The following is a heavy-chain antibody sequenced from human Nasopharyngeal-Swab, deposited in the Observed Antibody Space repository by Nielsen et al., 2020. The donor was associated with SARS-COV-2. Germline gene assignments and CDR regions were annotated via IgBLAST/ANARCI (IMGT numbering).Heavy chain of an antibody. Sequence: ASVKVSCKASGYTFTSYGISWVRQAPGQGLEWMGWISVYNGNTNYAQKLQGRVTMTTDTSTSTAYMELRSLRSDDTAVYYCARDISDIVVVPAAWDYWGQGTLVTVSS. CDR3: ARDISDIVVVPAAWDY. CDR2: ISVYNGNT. D-gene: IGHD2-2*01. V-gene: IGHV1-18*01. J-gene: IGHJ4*02. CDR1: GYTFTSYG.